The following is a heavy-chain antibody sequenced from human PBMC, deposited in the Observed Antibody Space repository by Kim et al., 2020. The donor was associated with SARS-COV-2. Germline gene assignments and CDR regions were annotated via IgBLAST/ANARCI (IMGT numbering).Heavy chain of an antibody. V-gene: IGHV4-61*02. CDR2: IYTSGST. Sequence: SETLSLTCTVSGGSISSGSYYWSWIRQPAGKGLEWIGRIYTSGSTNYNPSLKSRVTISVDTSKNQFSLKLSSVTAADTAVYYCARTIYGSWFDPWGQGTLVTVSS. CDR3: ARTIYGSWFDP. D-gene: IGHD2-15*01. CDR1: GGSISSGSYY. J-gene: IGHJ5*02.